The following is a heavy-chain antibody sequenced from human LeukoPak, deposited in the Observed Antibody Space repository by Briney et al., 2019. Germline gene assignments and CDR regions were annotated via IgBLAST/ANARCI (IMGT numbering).Heavy chain of an antibody. CDR1: GYSFTSYW. D-gene: IGHD3-22*01. V-gene: IGHV5-10-1*01. J-gene: IGHJ4*02. CDR2: IDPSDSYT. CDR3: AKQDYYDSSGYTRPIDY. Sequence: GESLKISCKGSGYSFTSYWISWVRQMPGKGLECMGRIDPSDSYTYYSPSFQGHVTISADKSISTAYLQWSSLKASDTAMYYCAKQDYYDSSGYTRPIDYWGQGTLVTVSS.